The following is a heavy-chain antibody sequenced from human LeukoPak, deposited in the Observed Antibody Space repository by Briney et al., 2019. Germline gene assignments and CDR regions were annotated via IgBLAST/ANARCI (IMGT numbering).Heavy chain of an antibody. V-gene: IGHV3-9*01. Sequence: GGSLRLSCAASGFTFDDYSMHWVRQAPGKGLEWVSGITWNSGSIVYADSVKGRFTISRDNAKNSLYLQMNSLRAEDTAWYYFAKDSGPGGGDCSGGSCYPTVTRSSDYYYYGMDVWGQGNPVTASS. CDR3: AKDSGPGGGDCSGGSCYPTVTRSSDYYYYGMDV. J-gene: IGHJ6*02. CDR2: ITWNSGSI. CDR1: GFTFDDYS. D-gene: IGHD2-15*01.